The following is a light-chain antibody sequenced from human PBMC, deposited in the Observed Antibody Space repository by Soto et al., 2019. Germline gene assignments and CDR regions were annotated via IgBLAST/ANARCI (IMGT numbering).Light chain of an antibody. CDR1: QRITTY. Sequence: IHMTQSPSSLSASVGDRVTITCRASQRITTYLNWYQQKPGKAPKLLISTAATLQGGVPSRFSGRGSGTDLTLNITTLRPEDFATYFCHQSYSTPYTFGQVNKLEIK. CDR2: TAA. CDR3: HQSYSTPYT. J-gene: IGKJ2*01. V-gene: IGKV1-39*01.